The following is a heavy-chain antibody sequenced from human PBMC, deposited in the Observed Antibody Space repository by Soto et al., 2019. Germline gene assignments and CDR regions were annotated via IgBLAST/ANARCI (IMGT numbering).Heavy chain of an antibody. V-gene: IGHV4-34*01. Sequence: SETLSLTCAVYGGSFSGYYWSWIRQPPGKGLEWIGEINHSGSTNYNPSLKSRVTISVDTSKNQFSLKLSSVTAADTAVYYCASSRADYYGMDVWGQGTTVTVSS. CDR3: ASSRADYYGMDV. CDR2: INHSGST. CDR1: GGSFSGYY. D-gene: IGHD6-6*01. J-gene: IGHJ6*02.